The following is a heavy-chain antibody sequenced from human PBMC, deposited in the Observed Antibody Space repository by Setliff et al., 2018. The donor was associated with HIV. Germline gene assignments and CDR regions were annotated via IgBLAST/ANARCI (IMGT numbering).Heavy chain of an antibody. V-gene: IGHV4-34*01. Sequence: SETLSLTCAVYGGSFSGYYWSWIRQPPGKGLEWIGEINHGGITNYNPSLQSRVTISVDTSKNQFSLKMKSVTAADAAVYFCARDRFGVPGDSWGQGMLVTVSS. CDR1: GGSFSGYY. CDR2: INHGGIT. J-gene: IGHJ4*02. D-gene: IGHD3-16*01. CDR3: ARDRFGVPGDS.